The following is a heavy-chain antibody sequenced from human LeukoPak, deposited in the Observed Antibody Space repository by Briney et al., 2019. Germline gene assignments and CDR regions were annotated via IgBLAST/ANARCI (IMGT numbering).Heavy chain of an antibody. CDR2: ISSSSSYI. V-gene: IGHV3-21*01. D-gene: IGHD2-21*02. CDR1: GFTFSSYS. J-gene: IGHJ3*02. Sequence: GGSLRLSCAASGFTFSSYSMNWVRQAPGRGLEGVSSISSSSSYIYYADSVKGRFTISRDNAKNSLYLQMNSLRAEDTAVYYCARDIPSAYCGGDCYSRADDAFDIWGQGTMVTVSS. CDR3: ARDIPSAYCGGDCYSRADDAFDI.